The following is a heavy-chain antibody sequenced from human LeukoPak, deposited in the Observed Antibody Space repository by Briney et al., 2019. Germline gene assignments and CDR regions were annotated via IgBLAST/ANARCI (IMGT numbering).Heavy chain of an antibody. CDR1: GGTFISYA. V-gene: IGHV1-69*05. D-gene: IGHD1-26*01. CDR3: ARGGPVGAYFDY. J-gene: IGHJ4*02. CDR2: IIPIFGTA. Sequence: SVKVSCKASGGTFISYAISWGRQAPGQGLEWMGRIIPIFGTANYAQKFQGRVTITTDESTSTAYMELSSLRSEDTAVYYCARGGPVGAYFDYWAREPWSPSPQ.